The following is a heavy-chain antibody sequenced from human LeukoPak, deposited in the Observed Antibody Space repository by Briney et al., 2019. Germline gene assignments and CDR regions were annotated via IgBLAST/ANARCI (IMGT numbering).Heavy chain of an antibody. CDR2: ISGDGART. CDR3: AKGGLTTPLHY. V-gene: IGHV3-23*01. CDR1: AFPFSTYV. J-gene: IGHJ4*02. Sequence: GGSLRLSCAASAFPFSTYVMSWVRQAPGGGLEWISSISGDGARTYYTNSVKGRLTISRDNPKNTLFLQVNSLRVEDTAVYYCAKGGLTTPLHYWGQGTLVTVSS. D-gene: IGHD1-14*01.